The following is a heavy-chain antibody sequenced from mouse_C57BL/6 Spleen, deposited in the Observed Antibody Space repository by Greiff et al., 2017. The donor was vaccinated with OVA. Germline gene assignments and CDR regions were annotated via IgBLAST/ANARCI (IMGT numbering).Heavy chain of an antibody. D-gene: IGHD1-1*01. Sequence: VQLQESGAELVRPGASVTLSCKASGYTFTDYEMHWVKQTPVPGLEWIGAIDPETGGTAYNQKFKGKAILTADKSSSTAYMELRSLTSEDSAVYYCTYYYGSSFPFAYWGQGTLVTVSA. CDR1: GYTFTDYE. V-gene: IGHV1-15*01. CDR2: IDPETGGT. J-gene: IGHJ3*01. CDR3: TYYYGSSFPFAY.